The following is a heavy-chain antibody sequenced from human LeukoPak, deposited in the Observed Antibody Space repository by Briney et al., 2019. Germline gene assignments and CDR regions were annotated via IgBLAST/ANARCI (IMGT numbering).Heavy chain of an antibody. D-gene: IGHD3-10*01. V-gene: IGHV1-2*02. J-gene: IGHJ4*02. Sequence: ASVKVSCKASGYTFTDYYMHWVRQAPGQGLEWMGWINPHSGGTDHAQKFQGRVTMTRDMSTSTVYMELSSLRSEDTAVYYCAREGDYGSGPQGFDYWGQGTLVTVSS. CDR2: INPHSGGT. CDR3: AREGDYGSGPQGFDY. CDR1: GYTFTDYY.